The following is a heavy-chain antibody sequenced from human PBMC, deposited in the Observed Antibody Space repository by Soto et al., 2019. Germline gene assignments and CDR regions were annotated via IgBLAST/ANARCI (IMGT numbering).Heavy chain of an antibody. CDR1: GGSISSYY. V-gene: IGHV4-59*01. CDR3: ARLIYGSGSLDAFDI. D-gene: IGHD3-10*01. CDR2: IYYSGST. J-gene: IGHJ3*02. Sequence: ASETLSLTCTVSGGSISSYYWSWIRQPPGKGLEWIGYIYYSGSTNYNPSLKSRVTISVDTSKNQFSLKLSSVTAADTAVYYCARLIYGSGSLDAFDIWGQGTMVTVSS.